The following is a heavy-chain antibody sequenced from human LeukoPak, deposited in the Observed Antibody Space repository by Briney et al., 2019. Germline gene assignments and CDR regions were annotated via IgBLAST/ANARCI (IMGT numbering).Heavy chain of an antibody. CDR1: GYSFTTFG. J-gene: IGHJ4*02. D-gene: IGHD6-13*01. Sequence: GASVKVSCKASGYSFTTFGISWVRQAPGQGREWMGWISAYNGDTMYAQKFQDRVTTTTDTSTNTAYMDLRSLASDDTAVYYCGRDKAEAVYYFDYWGQGTLVTVSS. CDR3: GRDKAEAVYYFDY. V-gene: IGHV1-18*01. CDR2: ISAYNGDT.